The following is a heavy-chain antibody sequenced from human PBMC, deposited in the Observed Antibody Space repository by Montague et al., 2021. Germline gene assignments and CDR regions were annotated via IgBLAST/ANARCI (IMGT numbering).Heavy chain of an antibody. Sequence: SETLSLTCAVYGGSFNAYYCSWIRQSPGKGLEWIGGIHHRGSIYYYSTTDYNPSLLSRVTIAVDASKNQFSLRLRSVTAADTAVYYCARHPVGFGSYCNGLDVWGHGTPVTVSS. CDR2: IHHRGSIYYYSTT. CDR1: GGSFNAYY. D-gene: IGHD3-10*01. CDR3: ARHPVGFGSYCNGLDV. V-gene: IGHV4-34*01. J-gene: IGHJ6*02.